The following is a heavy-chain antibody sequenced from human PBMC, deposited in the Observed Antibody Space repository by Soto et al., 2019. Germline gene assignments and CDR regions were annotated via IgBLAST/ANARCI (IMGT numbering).Heavy chain of an antibody. CDR1: GGSFTSNNW. CDR2: IYRTGST. D-gene: IGHD1-7*01. J-gene: IGHJ4*02. CDR3: ASRDPGTSVDY. V-gene: IGHV4-4*02. Sequence: WETLSLTCAVSGGSFTSNNWWTCVRQPPGQGLEWIGEIYRTGSTTYNPSLKSRVTISLDKSENQFSLKVTSLTAADTAVYYCASRDPGTSVDYWGQGTLVTSPQ.